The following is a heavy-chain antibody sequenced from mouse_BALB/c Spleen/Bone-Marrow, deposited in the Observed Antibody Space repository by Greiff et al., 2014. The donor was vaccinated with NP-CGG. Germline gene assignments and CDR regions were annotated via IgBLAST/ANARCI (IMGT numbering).Heavy chain of an antibody. CDR2: INPYNDGT. CDR1: GYTFTSYV. CDR3: ARGGWLRAMDY. V-gene: IGHV1-14*01. Sequence: VQLQQPGPELVKPGASVKMSCKASGYTFTSYVMHWVKQKPGQGLEWIGYINPYNDGTKYNEKFKGEATLTSDKSSSTAYMELSSLTSEDSAVYYCARGGWLRAMDYWGQGTSVTVSS. J-gene: IGHJ4*01. D-gene: IGHD2-2*01.